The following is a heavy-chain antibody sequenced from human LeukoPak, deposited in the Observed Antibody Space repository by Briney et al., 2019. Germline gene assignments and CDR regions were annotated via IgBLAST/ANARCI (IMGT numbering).Heavy chain of an antibody. J-gene: IGHJ4*02. CDR1: GFTFSSYS. CDR3: ARGFIVGATIDY. D-gene: IGHD1-26*01. V-gene: IGHV3-21*01. CDR2: ISSSSSYI. Sequence: GGSLRLSCAASGFTFSSYSMNWVRQAPGKGLEWVSSISSSSSYIYYADSVKGRFTISRDNSKNTLYLQMNSLRAEDTAVYYCARGFIVGATIDYWGQGTLVTVSS.